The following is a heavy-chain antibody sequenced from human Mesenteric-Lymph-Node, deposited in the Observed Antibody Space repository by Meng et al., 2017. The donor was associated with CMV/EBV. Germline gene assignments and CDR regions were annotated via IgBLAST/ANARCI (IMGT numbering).Heavy chain of an antibody. D-gene: IGHD5-18*01. CDR1: GFTFSSYG. CDR3: ARAMASYYFDY. V-gene: IGHV3-30*19. J-gene: IGHJ4*02. Sequence: GESLKISCAASGFTFSSYGMHWVRQAPGKGLEWVAIISYDGSDKYYADSVKGRFTISRDKSKNTLYLQMNSLRPEDTAVYYCARAMASYYFDYWGQGTLVTVSS. CDR2: ISYDGSDK.